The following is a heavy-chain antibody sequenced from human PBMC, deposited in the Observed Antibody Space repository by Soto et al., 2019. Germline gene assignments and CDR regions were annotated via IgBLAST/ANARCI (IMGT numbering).Heavy chain of an antibody. V-gene: IGHV4-30-4*01. J-gene: IGHJ4*02. CDR3: AVSIAARDCDY. CDR2: IYYSGST. CDR1: GGSISSGDYY. Sequence: QVQLQESGPGLVKPSPTLSLPCTVSGGSISSGDYYWSWIRQPPGKGREWIGYIYYSGSTYYNPYLKRRATISVDTAKNQFSLKLSAVTAADTAVYYGAVSIAARDCDYGGQGTLVTVSS. D-gene: IGHD6-6*01.